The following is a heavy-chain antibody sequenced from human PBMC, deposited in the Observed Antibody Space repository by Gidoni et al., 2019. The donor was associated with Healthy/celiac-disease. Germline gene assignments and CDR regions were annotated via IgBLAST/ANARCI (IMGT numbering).Heavy chain of an antibody. D-gene: IGHD3-22*01. CDR2: IIPIFGTA. CDR3: ASGTWYYYDSSGYPHYRHFDL. Sequence: QVQLVQSGAEVKKPGSSVKFSCKASGGTFSSYAISWVRQAPGQGLEWMGGIIPIFGTANYAHKFQGRVTSTADESTSTAYMELSSLRSEDTAVYYCASGTWYYYDSSGYPHYRHFDLWGRGTLVTVSS. V-gene: IGHV1-69*01. J-gene: IGHJ2*01. CDR1: GGTFSSYA.